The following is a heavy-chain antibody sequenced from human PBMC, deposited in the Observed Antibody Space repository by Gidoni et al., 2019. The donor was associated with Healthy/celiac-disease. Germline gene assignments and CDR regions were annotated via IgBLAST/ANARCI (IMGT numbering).Heavy chain of an antibody. Sequence: QLQLQESGSGLVKPSQTLSLTCAVSGVSISSGGYSWSWIRQPPGKGLEWIGYIYHSGSTYYNPSLKSRVTISVDRSKNQFSLKLSSVTAADTAVYYCARDVRGVVPAAHFDYWGQGTLVTVSS. J-gene: IGHJ4*02. D-gene: IGHD2-2*01. CDR2: IYHSGST. CDR3: ARDVRGVVPAAHFDY. V-gene: IGHV4-30-2*01. CDR1: GVSISSGGYS.